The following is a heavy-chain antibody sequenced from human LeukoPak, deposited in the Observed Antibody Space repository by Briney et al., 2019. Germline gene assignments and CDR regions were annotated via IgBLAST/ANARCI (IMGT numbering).Heavy chain of an antibody. V-gene: IGHV1-2*02. CDR1: GYTFNGYY. CDR3: ARGGHSSSWYIFPSPDEFNWFDP. CDR2: INPNSGGT. D-gene: IGHD6-13*01. Sequence: ASVKVSCKASGYTFNGYYMHWVRQAPGQGLEWMGWINPNSGGTNYARKFQGRVTMTRDTSISTAYMELSSLGSDDTAVYYCARGGHSSSWYIFPSPDEFNWFDPWGQGTLVTVSS. J-gene: IGHJ5*02.